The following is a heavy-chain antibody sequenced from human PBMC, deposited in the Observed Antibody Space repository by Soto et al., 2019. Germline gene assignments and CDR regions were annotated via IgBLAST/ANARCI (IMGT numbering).Heavy chain of an antibody. Sequence: SETLSLTCAVYGGSFSGYYWSWTRQPPGKVLEWIGEINHSGSTNYNPSLKSRVTISVDTSKNQFSLKLSSVTAADTAVYYCARGSGYSTLNWFDPWGQGTLVTVS. J-gene: IGHJ5*02. V-gene: IGHV4-34*01. D-gene: IGHD4-4*01. CDR2: INHSGST. CDR3: ARGSGYSTLNWFDP. CDR1: GGSFSGYY.